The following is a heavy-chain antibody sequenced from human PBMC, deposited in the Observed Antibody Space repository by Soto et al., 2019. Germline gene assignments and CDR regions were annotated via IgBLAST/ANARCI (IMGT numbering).Heavy chain of an antibody. D-gene: IGHD4-4*01. Sequence: ASVKVSCKASGYTFSSYPITWVRQAPGQGLEWIGWISPYNGDTHYAQNLQGRVTMTTDTSTTTAYMELRSLKSDDTAIYYCARGTTVTTTPTYYYMDVWGRGTTVTVSS. CDR3: ARGTTVTTTPTYYYMDV. V-gene: IGHV1-18*01. J-gene: IGHJ6*03. CDR1: GYTFSSYP. CDR2: ISPYNGDT.